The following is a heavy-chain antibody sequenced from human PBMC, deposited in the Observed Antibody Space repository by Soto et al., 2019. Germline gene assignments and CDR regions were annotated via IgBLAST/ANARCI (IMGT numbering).Heavy chain of an antibody. J-gene: IGHJ4*02. CDR3: ARMGGYDSKNYYFDY. D-gene: IGHD5-12*01. Sequence: SETLSLTCAVSGGSISSSNWWSWVRQPPGKGLEWIGEIYHSGSTNYNPSLKSRVTISVDKSKNQFSLKLSSVTAADTAVYYCARMGGYDSKNYYFDYWGQGTLVTVSS. V-gene: IGHV4-4*02. CDR1: GGSISSSNW. CDR2: IYHSGST.